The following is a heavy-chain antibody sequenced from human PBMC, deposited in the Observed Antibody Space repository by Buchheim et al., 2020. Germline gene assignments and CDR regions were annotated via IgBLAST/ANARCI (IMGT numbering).Heavy chain of an antibody. D-gene: IGHD6-13*01. CDR1: GGALSGYG. V-gene: IGHV1-69*06. CDR3: ARIYCSSSSCAGYFDS. Sequence: QVHLVQSGPEVKKSGSSVKVSCKASGGALSGYGFSWVRQAPGQGLEWMGGIIPMSGTSTYAERFQGSVTLIADKSTNTVYMELGSLRSEDTAVYFCARIYCSSSSCAGYFDSWGQGT. CDR2: IIPMSGTS. J-gene: IGHJ4*02.